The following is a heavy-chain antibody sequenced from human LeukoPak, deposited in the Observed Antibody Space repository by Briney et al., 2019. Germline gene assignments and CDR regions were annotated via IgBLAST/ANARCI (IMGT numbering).Heavy chain of an antibody. D-gene: IGHD2-21*02. V-gene: IGHV4-59*08. CDR3: ARHVVVTALPTFDY. CDR1: GGSISSYY. J-gene: IGHJ4*02. CDR2: IYYSGST. Sequence: SETLSLTCTVSGGSISSYYWSWIRQPPGKGLEWIGYIYYSGSTNYNPSLKSRVTISVDTSKNQISLKLSSVTAADTAVYYCARHVVVTALPTFDYWGQGTLVTVSS.